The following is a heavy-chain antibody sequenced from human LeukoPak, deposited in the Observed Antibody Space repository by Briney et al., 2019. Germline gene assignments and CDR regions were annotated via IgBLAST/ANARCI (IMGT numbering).Heavy chain of an antibody. CDR2: ISSSGGST. D-gene: IGHD3-3*01. J-gene: IGHJ4*02. CDR3: ARDAYDDASES. CDR1: GFTFSSYA. V-gene: IGHV3-23*01. Sequence: GGSLRLSCAASGFTFSSYAVSWVRQAPGKGLEWLSGISSSGGSTYYADSVKGRPAISRDNAKNTVYLQMNSLRVEDTAVYYCARDAYDDASESWGQGTLVSVSS.